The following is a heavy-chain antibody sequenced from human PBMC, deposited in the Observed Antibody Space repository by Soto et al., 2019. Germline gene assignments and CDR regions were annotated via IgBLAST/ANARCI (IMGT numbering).Heavy chain of an antibody. Sequence: GGSLRLSCAASGFTFSSYGMHWVRQAPGKGLEWVAVISYDGSNKYYADSVKGRFTISRDNSKNTLYLQMNSLRAEDTAVYYCAKDEGDYDILTGYYTNWLDPWGQGTQVTVSS. CDR1: GFTFSSYG. V-gene: IGHV3-30*18. D-gene: IGHD3-9*01. J-gene: IGHJ5*02. CDR2: ISYDGSNK. CDR3: AKDEGDYDILTGYYTNWLDP.